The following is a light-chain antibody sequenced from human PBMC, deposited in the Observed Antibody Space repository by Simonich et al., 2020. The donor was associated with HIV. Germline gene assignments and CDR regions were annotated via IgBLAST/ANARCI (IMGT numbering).Light chain of an antibody. V-gene: IGKV1-39*01. J-gene: IGKJ4*01. Sequence: DIQMTQSPTSLSASIGDRVTITGRASQSISSYLNWYQQKPGKAPKLLIYAASSLQSGVPSRFSGSGSGTDFTLSISSLQPEDFATYYCQQYYNYPLTFGGGTKVEIK. CDR2: AAS. CDR3: QQYYNYPLT. CDR1: QSISSY.